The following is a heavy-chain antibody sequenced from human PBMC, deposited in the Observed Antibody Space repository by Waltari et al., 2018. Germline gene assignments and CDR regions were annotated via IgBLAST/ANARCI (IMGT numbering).Heavy chain of an antibody. Sequence: QVLLVESGGGLVKPGGSLRLSCASSRFTLSHSYMGWVRQAPGKGMEWVSHISGIGSTTNYAASVKGRFTISRDNAKNSVFLQLNSLRADDTAMYYCVRDERWLHLIGTFDSWGQGTLVTVSS. J-gene: IGHJ4*02. D-gene: IGHD3-9*01. CDR2: ISGIGSTT. V-gene: IGHV3-11*01. CDR3: VRDERWLHLIGTFDS. CDR1: RFTLSHSY.